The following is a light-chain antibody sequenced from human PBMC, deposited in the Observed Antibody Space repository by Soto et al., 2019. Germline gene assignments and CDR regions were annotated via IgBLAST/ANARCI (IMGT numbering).Light chain of an antibody. CDR2: EVS. J-gene: IGLJ2*01. CDR1: SSEVGGYNY. Sequence: QSALTQPASVSGSLGQSITISCTGTSSEVGGYNYVSWYQQHPGKAPKLMIYEVSNRPSGVSNRFSGSKSGNTASLTITGLQSEDEADYYCAAWDDSLNGRVFGGGTKLTVL. V-gene: IGLV2-14*01. CDR3: AAWDDSLNGRV.